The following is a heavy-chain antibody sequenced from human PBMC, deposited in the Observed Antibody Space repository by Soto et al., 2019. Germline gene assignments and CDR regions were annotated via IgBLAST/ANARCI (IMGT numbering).Heavy chain of an antibody. J-gene: IGHJ6*02. V-gene: IGHV4-4*07. D-gene: IGHD3-10*01. CDR2: IYTSGST. CDR1: GGSIISYY. CDR3: AREMALLWFGELSNNYYYGMDV. Sequence: PSETLSLTCTFSGGSIISYYWSWIRQPAGKGLEWIGRIYTSGSTNYNPSLKSRVTMSVDTSKNQFSLKLSSVTAADTAVYYCAREMALLWFGELSNNYYYGMDVWGQGTTVTVSS.